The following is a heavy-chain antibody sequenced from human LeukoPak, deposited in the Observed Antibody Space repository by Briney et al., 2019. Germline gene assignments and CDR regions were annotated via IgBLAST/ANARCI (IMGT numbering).Heavy chain of an antibody. V-gene: IGHV5-51*01. CDR3: AGGYSSSWYPNFDY. J-gene: IGHJ4*02. CDR2: IYPGDSNT. D-gene: IGHD6-13*01. CDR1: GYSFTSYW. Sequence: GESLKISCKGSGYSFTSYWIGWVRQMPGKGLEWMGIIYPGDSNTKYSPSFQGQVTISADKSINTAYLQWSSLKASGTAMYYCAGGYSSSWYPNFDYWGQGTLVTVSS.